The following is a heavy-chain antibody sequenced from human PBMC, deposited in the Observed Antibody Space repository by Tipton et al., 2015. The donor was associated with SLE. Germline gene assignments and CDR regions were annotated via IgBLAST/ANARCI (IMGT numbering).Heavy chain of an antibody. V-gene: IGHV4-59*01. Sequence: GLVKPSETLSLTCTVSGASISNYYWSWIRQPPGKGLEYIGYIYYTGITNYNPSLKSRVTISVDTSKNQFSLRLSSVTAADTAVYYCARFPPNHYDSGDKGDYWGQGTLVTVSS. CDR3: ARFPPNHYDSGDKGDY. CDR2: IYYTGIT. J-gene: IGHJ4*02. D-gene: IGHD3-22*01. CDR1: GASISNYY.